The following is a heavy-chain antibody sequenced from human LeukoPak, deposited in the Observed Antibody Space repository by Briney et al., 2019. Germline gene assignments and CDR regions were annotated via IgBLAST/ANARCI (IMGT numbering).Heavy chain of an antibody. Sequence: SETLSLTCTVSGGSISSYYWSWIRRPPGKGLEWIGYIYYSGSTNYNPSLKSRVTTSVDTSKNQFSLKLNSVTAADTAVYYCARYRNIVGATFRFFDLWGRGTLVTVSS. V-gene: IGHV4-59*01. J-gene: IGHJ2*01. CDR3: ARYRNIVGATFRFFDL. CDR1: GGSISSYY. CDR2: IYYSGST. D-gene: IGHD1-26*01.